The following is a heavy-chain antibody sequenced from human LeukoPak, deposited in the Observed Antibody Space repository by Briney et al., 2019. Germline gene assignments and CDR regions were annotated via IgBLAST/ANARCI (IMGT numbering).Heavy chain of an antibody. CDR2: INHSGST. V-gene: IGHV4-34*01. D-gene: IGHD3-3*01. CDR1: GGSFSGYY. Sequence: SETLSLTCAVYGGSFSGYYWSWLRQPPGKGLEWIGEINHSGSTNYNPSLKSRVTISVDTSKNQFSLKLSSVTAADTAVYYCARGLRAGDFWSGYSSYYFDYWGQGTLVTVSS. CDR3: ARGLRAGDFWSGYSSYYFDY. J-gene: IGHJ4*02.